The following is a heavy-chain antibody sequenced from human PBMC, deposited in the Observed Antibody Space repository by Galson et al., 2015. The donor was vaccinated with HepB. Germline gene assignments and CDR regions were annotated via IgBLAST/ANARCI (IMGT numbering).Heavy chain of an antibody. D-gene: IGHD6-19*01. V-gene: IGHV3-23*01. CDR1: GFTFSGSA. CDR2: ISPIVTNT. Sequence: SLRLSCAASGFTFSGSAMNWVRQAPGKGLEWVSTISPIVTNTHYADSVKGRFTISRDNSKNTLYLQMNNLRVEDTALYYCAGWLGTHFDYWGQGTLVTVSS. CDR3: AGWLGTHFDY. J-gene: IGHJ4*02.